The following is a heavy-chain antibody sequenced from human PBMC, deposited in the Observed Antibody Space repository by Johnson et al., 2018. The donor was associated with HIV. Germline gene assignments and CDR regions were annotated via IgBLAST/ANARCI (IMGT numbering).Heavy chain of an antibody. D-gene: IGHD3-22*01. J-gene: IGHJ3*02. Sequence: QVQLVESGGGVVQPGRSLRLSCAASGFTFSSYAIHWVRQAPGKGLEWVAVISFDGTNKYYADSVKGRFTISRANSKSTLYLQMNSLRAEDTAVYYCASPKGFGITMITEACNIWGQGTMVTVSS. CDR2: ISFDGTNK. CDR3: ASPKGFGITMITEACNI. V-gene: IGHV3-30-3*01. CDR1: GFTFSSYA.